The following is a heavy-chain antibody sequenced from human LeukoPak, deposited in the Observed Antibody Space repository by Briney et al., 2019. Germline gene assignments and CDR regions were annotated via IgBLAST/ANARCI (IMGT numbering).Heavy chain of an antibody. Sequence: SETLSLTCAVYGGSFSGYYWSWIRQPPGKGRVWIGEINHSGSTNYNPSLKSRVTISVDTSKNQFSLKLSSVTAADTAVYYCARYRIVVVPAAIGAFDIWGQGTMVTVSS. J-gene: IGHJ3*02. V-gene: IGHV4-34*01. CDR3: ARYRIVVVPAAIGAFDI. CDR2: INHSGST. D-gene: IGHD2-2*02. CDR1: GGSFSGYY.